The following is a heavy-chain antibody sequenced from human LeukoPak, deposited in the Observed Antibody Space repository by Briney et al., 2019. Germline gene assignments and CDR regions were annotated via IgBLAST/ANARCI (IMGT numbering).Heavy chain of an antibody. D-gene: IGHD5-18*01. J-gene: IGHJ4*02. CDR3: ASEDVDTGDF. CDR1: GFTFTNAG. V-gene: IGHV3-30*01. CDR2: ISHDGTNK. Sequence: GGSLRLSCAASGFTFTNAGIHWVRLAAGKGLEWVSFISHDGTNKYYSDSVDGRFSVSRLNSQNTVYLQMNDLRPEDTSTYYCASEDVDTGDFWGQGTLVTVSS.